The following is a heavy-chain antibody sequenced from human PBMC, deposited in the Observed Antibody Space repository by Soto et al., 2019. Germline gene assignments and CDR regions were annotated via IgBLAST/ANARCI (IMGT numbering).Heavy chain of an antibody. J-gene: IGHJ6*02. Sequence: GGSLILSCSASGFIFRRYWMSWVRQAPGKGLEWVANIKQDGSEKYYVDSVKGRFTISRDNAKNSLYLQMNSLRAEDTAVYYCARDDYTPHLLWFGARTDYYYYGMDVWGQGTTVTVSS. CDR2: IKQDGSEK. CDR3: ARDDYTPHLLWFGARTDYYYYGMDV. D-gene: IGHD3-10*01. CDR1: GFIFRRYW. V-gene: IGHV3-7*03.